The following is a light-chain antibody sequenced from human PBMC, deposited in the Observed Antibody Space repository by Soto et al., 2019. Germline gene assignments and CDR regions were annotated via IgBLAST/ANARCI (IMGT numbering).Light chain of an antibody. V-gene: IGKV1-9*01. CDR2: AAS. CDR1: QGISSY. Sequence: QLTQSPSSLSASVGDRVAITCRASQGISSYLAWYQKKPGKAPKLLIYAASTLQSGVPSRFSGSGSGTEFTLTISSLQPEDFATYYCQQLNSYPPVTFGPGTKVDIK. CDR3: QQLNSYPPVT. J-gene: IGKJ3*01.